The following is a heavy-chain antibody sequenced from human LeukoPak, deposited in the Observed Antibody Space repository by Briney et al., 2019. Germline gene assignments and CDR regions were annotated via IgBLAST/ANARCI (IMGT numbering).Heavy chain of an antibody. J-gene: IGHJ5*02. CDR3: ATFYSSSWYEWFDP. CDR1: GFTFSSYA. CDR2: ISGSGGST. V-gene: IGHV3-23*01. D-gene: IGHD6-13*01. Sequence: PGGSLRLSCAASGFTFSSYAMSWVRQAPGKGLEWVSAISGSGGSTYYADSVKGRFTISRDNSKNTLYLQMNSLRAEDTAVYYCATFYSSSWYEWFDPWGQGTLVTVSS.